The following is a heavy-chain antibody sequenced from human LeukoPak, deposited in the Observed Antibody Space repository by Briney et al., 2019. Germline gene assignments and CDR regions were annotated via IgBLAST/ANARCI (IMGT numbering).Heavy chain of an antibody. CDR2: FNPNSGGT. CDR3: ARGGYCSSTSCHYYYYYYMDV. D-gene: IGHD2-2*01. V-gene: IGHV1-2*02. J-gene: IGHJ6*03. CDR1: GYTFTGYY. Sequence: ASVKVSCKASGYTFTGYYMHWVRQAPGQGLEWMGWFNPNSGGTNYAQKFQGRVTMTRDTSISTAYMELSRLRSDDTAVYYCARGGYCSSTSCHYYYYYYMDVWGKGTTVTVSS.